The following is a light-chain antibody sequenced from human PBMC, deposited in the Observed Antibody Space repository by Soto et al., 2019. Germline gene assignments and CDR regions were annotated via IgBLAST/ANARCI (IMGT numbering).Light chain of an antibody. CDR3: QSYDSSLSAVI. J-gene: IGLJ2*01. Sequence: QSVLTQPPSVSGAPGQRVTISCTGSSSNIGAGYDVHWYQQLPGTAPKLLIYVDTNRPSGVPDRFSGSKSGTSASLAIIGLQAEDEADYYCQSYDSSLSAVIFGGGTQLTVL. V-gene: IGLV1-40*01. CDR1: SSNIGAGYD. CDR2: VDT.